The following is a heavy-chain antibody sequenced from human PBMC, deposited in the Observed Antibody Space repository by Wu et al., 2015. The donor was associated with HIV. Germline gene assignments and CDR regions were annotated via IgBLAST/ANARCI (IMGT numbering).Heavy chain of an antibody. CDR2: IIPIFGTA. J-gene: IGHJ3*02. Sequence: QVQLVQSGAEVKKPGSSVKVSCKASGGTFSSYAISWVRQAPGQGLEWMGRIIPIFGTANYAQKFQGRVTITADESTSTAYMELSSLRSEDTAVYYCARDLLAYCGGDCYLNDAFDIWGQGTMVTSLQ. V-gene: IGHV1-69*13. CDR3: ARDLLAYCGGDCYLNDAFDI. CDR1: GGTFSSYA. D-gene: IGHD2-21*02.